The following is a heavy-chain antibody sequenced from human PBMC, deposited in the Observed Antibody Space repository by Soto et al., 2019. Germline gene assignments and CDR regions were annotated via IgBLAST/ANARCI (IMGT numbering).Heavy chain of an antibody. J-gene: IGHJ6*02. CDR3: ASLILLWFGELSWNYYGMDV. D-gene: IGHD3-10*01. CDR1: GFTFSSYS. CDR2: ISSSISTI. V-gene: IGHV3-48*01. Sequence: GGSLRLSCAASGFTFSSYSMNWVRQAPGKGLEWVSYISSSISTIYYADSVKGRFTISRDNAKNSLYLQMNSLRGEDTAVYYFASLILLWFGELSWNYYGMDVWGQGTTVTVSS.